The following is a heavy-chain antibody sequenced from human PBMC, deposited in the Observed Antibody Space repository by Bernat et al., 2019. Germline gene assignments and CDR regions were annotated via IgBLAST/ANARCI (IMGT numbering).Heavy chain of an antibody. D-gene: IGHD2-21*01. CDR3: AKDRSYLNAFDI. J-gene: IGHJ3*02. CDR1: GFTFSSYA. V-gene: IGHV3-23*01. Sequence: EVQLLESGGGLVQPGGSLRLSCAASGFTFSSYAMSWFRQAPGKGLEWVSAISASGRRTNYADSVKGRFTISRDNSKNTLYLQMNSLRAEDTAVYYCAKDRSYLNAFDIWGQGTTVTVSS. CDR2: ISASGRRT.